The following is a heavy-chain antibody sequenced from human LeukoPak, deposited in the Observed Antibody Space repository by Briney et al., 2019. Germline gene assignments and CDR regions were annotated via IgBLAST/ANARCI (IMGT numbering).Heavy chain of an antibody. CDR2: ISAYNGNT. Sequence: ASVKVSCKASGYTFTSYDINWVRQATGQGLEWMGWISAYNGNTNYAQKLQGRVTMTTDTSTSTAYMELRSLRSDDTAVYYCARETVAVAGFDYWGQGTLVTVSS. V-gene: IGHV1-18*01. CDR3: ARETVAVAGFDY. D-gene: IGHD6-19*01. CDR1: GYTFTSYD. J-gene: IGHJ4*02.